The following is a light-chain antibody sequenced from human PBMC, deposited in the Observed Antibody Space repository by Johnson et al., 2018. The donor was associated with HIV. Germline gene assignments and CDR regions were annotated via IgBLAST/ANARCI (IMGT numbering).Light chain of an antibody. J-gene: IGLJ1*01. CDR1: SSNIGNNY. CDR3: GTWDSSLSPHYV. Sequence: QSVLTQPPSVSAAPGQKVTISCSGSSSNIGNNYVSWYQQLPGTAPKLLIYEKNKRPSGIPDRFSASKSGTSATLDITGLQTGDEAGYSCGTWDSSLSPHYVFGTGTKVTVL. CDR2: EKN. V-gene: IGLV1-51*02.